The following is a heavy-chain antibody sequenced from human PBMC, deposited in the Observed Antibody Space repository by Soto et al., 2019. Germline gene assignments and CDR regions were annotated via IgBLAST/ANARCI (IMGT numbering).Heavy chain of an antibody. Sequence: QVQLQQWGAGLLKPSETMSLTCAVYGGSFSGYYWSWIRQPPGKGLEWIGEINHSGSTNYNPSLKGRFTISVDTSKNKLSLKLSCVTAADTAVYYCARGDEWRSANWSYLDYWGQGTLVTVSS. V-gene: IGHV4-34*01. J-gene: IGHJ4*02. CDR1: GGSFSGYY. CDR2: INHSGST. CDR3: ARGDEWRSANWSYLDY. D-gene: IGHD1-20*01.